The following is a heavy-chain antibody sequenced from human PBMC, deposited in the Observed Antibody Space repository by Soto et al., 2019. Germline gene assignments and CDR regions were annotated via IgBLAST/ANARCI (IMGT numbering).Heavy chain of an antibody. CDR1: GFTFSSYA. J-gene: IGHJ6*02. Sequence: GGSLRLSCAASGFTFSSYAMSWVRQAPGKGLEWVSAISGSGGSTYYADSVKGRFTISRDNSKNTLYLQMNSLRAEDTAVYYCAKDVVRYFDWLLSPTRVTSHYYGMDVWGQGTTVTVSS. CDR2: ISGSGGST. D-gene: IGHD3-9*01. CDR3: AKDVVRYFDWLLSPTRVTSHYYGMDV. V-gene: IGHV3-23*01.